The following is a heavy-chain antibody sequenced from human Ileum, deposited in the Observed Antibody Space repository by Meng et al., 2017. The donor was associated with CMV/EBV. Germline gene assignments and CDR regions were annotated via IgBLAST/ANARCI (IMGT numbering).Heavy chain of an antibody. Sequence: LQRRESGPGLVKPSETLSLTCNVSGGSISSSSYYWGWIRQPPGKGLEWIGSNYYRGNTYYNPSLKSRVTISVDTSKNQFSLKVNSVTAADTAMYYCAREVGNRDGYNLWGQGSLVTVSS. D-gene: IGHD5-24*01. CDR1: GGSISSSSYY. CDR2: NYYRGNT. V-gene: IGHV4-39*07. J-gene: IGHJ4*02. CDR3: AREVGNRDGYNL.